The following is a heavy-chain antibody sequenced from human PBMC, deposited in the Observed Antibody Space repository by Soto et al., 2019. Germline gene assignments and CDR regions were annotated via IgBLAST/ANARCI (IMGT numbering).Heavy chain of an antibody. Sequence: SLRLSCSASGLTSSIPWMSWVRQAPGKGPEWVASINQDGGEKYYVDSVKGRFTISRDNARSALYLQMDSLRAEDTAVHYCVTQGDYTFPYWGQGALVTAPQ. V-gene: IGHV3-7*01. CDR1: GLTSSIPW. J-gene: IGHJ4*02. CDR3: VTQGDYTFPY. CDR2: INQDGGEK. D-gene: IGHD4-17*01.